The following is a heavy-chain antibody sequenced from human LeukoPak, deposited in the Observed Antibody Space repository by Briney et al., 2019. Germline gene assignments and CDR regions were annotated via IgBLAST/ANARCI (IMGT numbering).Heavy chain of an antibody. CDR3: ARAGVVAATPFGVDYYYGMDV. Sequence: SETLSLTCTVSGGSISSYYWSWIRQPPGKGLEWIGYIYYSGSTNYNPSLKSRVTISVDTSKNQFSLKLSSVTAADTAVYYCARAGVVAATPFGVDYYYGMDVWGQGTTVTVSS. D-gene: IGHD2-15*01. V-gene: IGHV4-59*01. J-gene: IGHJ6*02. CDR2: IYYSGST. CDR1: GGSISSYY.